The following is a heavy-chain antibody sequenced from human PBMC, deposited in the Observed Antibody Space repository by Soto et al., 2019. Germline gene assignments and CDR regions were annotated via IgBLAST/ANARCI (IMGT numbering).Heavy chain of an antibody. CDR2: IYYSGST. D-gene: IGHD3-22*01. V-gene: IGHV4-31*03. J-gene: IGHJ3*02. CDR3: ARDLRDSSGYYLNDAFDI. Sequence: SETLSLTCTVSGGSISIGGYYWSCIRQHPGKGLEWIGYIYYSGSTYYNPSLKSRVTISVDTSKNQFSLKLSSVTAADTAVYYCARDLRDSSGYYLNDAFDIWGQGTMVTVSS. CDR1: GGSISIGGYY.